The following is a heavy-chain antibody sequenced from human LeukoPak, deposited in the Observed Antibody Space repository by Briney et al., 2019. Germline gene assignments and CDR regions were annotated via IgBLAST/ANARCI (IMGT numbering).Heavy chain of an antibody. J-gene: IGHJ4*02. CDR1: GFTFSSYG. CDR2: IRYDGSNK. D-gene: IGHD1-26*01. Sequence: GGSLRLSCAASGFTFSSYGMHWVRQAPGKGLEWVAFIRYDGSNKYYADSVKGRFTISRDNSKNTLYLQMNSLRAEDTAVYYCAKAGGSYWYYFDYWGQGTLVTVSS. V-gene: IGHV3-30*02. CDR3: AKAGGSYWYYFDY.